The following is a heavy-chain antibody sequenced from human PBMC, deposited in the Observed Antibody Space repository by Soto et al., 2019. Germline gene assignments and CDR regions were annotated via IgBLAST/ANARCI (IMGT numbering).Heavy chain of an antibody. V-gene: IGHV1-3*01. CDR2: INAGNGNT. CDR3: ARGGTTMDLVSSLLY. D-gene: IGHD3-10*01. CDR1: GYTFTSYA. J-gene: IGHJ4*02. Sequence: ASVKVSCKASGYTFTSYAMHWVRQAPGQRLEWMGWINAGNGNTKYSPKFQGRVTITRDTSASTAYMELSSLRSEDTAVYYCARGGTTMDLVSSLLYWGQGTLVTVSS.